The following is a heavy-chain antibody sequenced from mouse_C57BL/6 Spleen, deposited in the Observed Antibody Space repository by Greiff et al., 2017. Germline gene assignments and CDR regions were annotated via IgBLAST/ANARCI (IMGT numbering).Heavy chain of an antibody. Sequence: VQLQQSGAELVRPGASVKLSCTASGFNIKDDYMHWVKPRPEQGLEWIGWIDPENGDTEYASKFQGKATITADTSSNTAYLQLSSLTSEDTAVYYCTTVDSSGYGFAYWGQGTLVTVSA. D-gene: IGHD3-2*02. J-gene: IGHJ3*01. CDR3: TTVDSSGYGFAY. CDR2: IDPENGDT. CDR1: GFNIKDDY. V-gene: IGHV14-4*01.